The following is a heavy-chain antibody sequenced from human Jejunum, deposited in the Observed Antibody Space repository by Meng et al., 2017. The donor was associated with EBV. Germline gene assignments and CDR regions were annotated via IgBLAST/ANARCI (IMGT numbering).Heavy chain of an antibody. CDR1: DGSFSGYY. J-gene: IGHJ4*02. CDR2: ISDNEGT. CDR3: ARGPDHSKQGY. Sequence: QVLTQWWGAGLLKPSETLALRCAVYDGSFSGYYWSWIRQPPGKGLELIGEISDNEGTKYNPSLKSRVTVSLDTSKNQFSLRLSSVTAADTALYYCARGPDHSKQGYWGQGTLVTVSS. D-gene: IGHD1-14*01. V-gene: IGHV4-34*01.